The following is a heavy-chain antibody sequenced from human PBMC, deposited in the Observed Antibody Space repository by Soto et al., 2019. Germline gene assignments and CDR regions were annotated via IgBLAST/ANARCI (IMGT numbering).Heavy chain of an antibody. Sequence: QGQLVESGGCVVQPGRSLRLSCAASGFTFSNYAMYWVRQAPGKGLEWVAVISYDGNNKYYADSVKGRFTISRDNSKNTLYLQMNSLRAEDTAVYYCARAGCDGGTCYTLVGLRYGMDVWGQGTTVTVSS. CDR1: GFTFSNYA. CDR2: ISYDGNNK. D-gene: IGHD2-15*01. J-gene: IGHJ6*02. V-gene: IGHV3-30-3*01. CDR3: ARAGCDGGTCYTLVGLRYGMDV.